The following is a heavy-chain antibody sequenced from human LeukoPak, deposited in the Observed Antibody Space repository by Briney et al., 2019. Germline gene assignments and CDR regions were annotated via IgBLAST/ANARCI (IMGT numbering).Heavy chain of an antibody. CDR2: IKQDGSEK. D-gene: IGHD5-12*01. CDR3: ARDGTYTDYDPDFDI. Sequence: GGSLRLSCAASGFTFSRFWMSWVRQAPGKGLEWVANIKQDGSEKYYVDSVKGRFTISRDNAKNSLYLQMNSLRAEDTAVFYCARDGTYTDYDPDFDIWGQGTLFTVSS. V-gene: IGHV3-7*04. J-gene: IGHJ4*02. CDR1: GFTFSRFW.